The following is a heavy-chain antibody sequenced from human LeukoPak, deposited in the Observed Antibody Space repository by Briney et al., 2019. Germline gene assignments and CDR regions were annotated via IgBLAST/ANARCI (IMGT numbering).Heavy chain of an antibody. J-gene: IGHJ3*02. V-gene: IGHV3-74*01. CDR3: ARSGSPPEALGDTFDI. Sequence: PGGSLRLSCAASGFTFSNYWMHWVRQGPGKGLVWVSRISSDGSSARYAGSVKGRFTISRDNAKNTLYLHMNSLRAEDTAVYYCARSGSPPEALGDTFDIWGQGTMVTVSS. CDR2: ISSDGSSA. D-gene: IGHD1-26*01. CDR1: GFTFSNYW.